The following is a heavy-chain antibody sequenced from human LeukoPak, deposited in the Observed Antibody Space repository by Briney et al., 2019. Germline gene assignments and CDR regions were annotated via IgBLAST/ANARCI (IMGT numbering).Heavy chain of an antibody. J-gene: IGHJ2*01. Sequence: SETLSLTCTVSGGSISSSGYYWGWICQPPGKGLEGIGSVYSSGTTYNPCLKSRVPISLDTSRNQFSLKLSSVTAADTAVYYCAGVFWGLSWYFDLWGRGTLVTVSS. CDR3: AGVFWGLSWYFDL. CDR2: VYSSGTT. V-gene: IGHV4-39*07. D-gene: IGHD3-16*01. CDR1: GGSISSSGYY.